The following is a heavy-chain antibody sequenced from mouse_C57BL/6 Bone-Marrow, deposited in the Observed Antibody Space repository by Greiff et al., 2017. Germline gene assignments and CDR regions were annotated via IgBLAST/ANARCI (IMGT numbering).Heavy chain of an antibody. CDR1: GYTFTSYW. V-gene: IGHV1-64*01. J-gene: IGHJ3*01. D-gene: IGHD2-2*01. CDR3: AREKLGRLRRGAWFAY. CDR2: IHPNSGST. Sequence: QVQLQQPGAELVKPGASVKLSCKASGYTFTSYWMHWVKQRPGQGLEWIGMIHPNSGSTNYNEKFKSKATLTVDKSSSTAYMQLSSLTSEDSAVYYCAREKLGRLRRGAWFAYWGQGTLVTVSA.